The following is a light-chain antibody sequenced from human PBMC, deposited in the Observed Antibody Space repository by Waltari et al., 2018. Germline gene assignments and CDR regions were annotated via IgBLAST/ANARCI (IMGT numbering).Light chain of an antibody. V-gene: IGLV3-19*01. Sequence: SSELTQDPAVSVALGQTVKITCQGDRLRRYSGSWYQQKPGQAPVPVIYGKSNRPSGIPDRFSGSGSGNTASLTITGAQADDQADYFCNSQDSSRNSFVFGPGTKVTVL. CDR2: GKS. CDR3: NSQDSSRNSFV. CDR1: RLRRYS. J-gene: IGLJ1*01.